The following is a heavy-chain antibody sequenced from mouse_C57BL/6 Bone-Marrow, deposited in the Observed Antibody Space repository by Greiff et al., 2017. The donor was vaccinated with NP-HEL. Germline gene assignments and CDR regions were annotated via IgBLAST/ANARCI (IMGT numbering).Heavy chain of an antibody. CDR3: ARHEVTTRAMDY. CDR1: EYEFPSHD. CDR2: INRDGGST. Sequence: DVMLVESGGGLVQPGESLKLSCESNEYEFPSHDMSWVRQTPEKRLELVAAINRDGGSTCYPDTLEGRFIFSRDHTKKTQYLQMSSLRSDDRASYECARHEVTTRAMDYWGRGTSVTVSA. V-gene: IGHV5-2*01. J-gene: IGHJ4*01. D-gene: IGHD2-1*01.